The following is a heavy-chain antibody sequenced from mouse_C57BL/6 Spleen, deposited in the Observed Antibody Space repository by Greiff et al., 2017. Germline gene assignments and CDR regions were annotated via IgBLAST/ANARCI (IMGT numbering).Heavy chain of an antibody. CDR3: ARLRITTLFDY. CDR2: VFPGDGDT. V-gene: IGHV1-82*01. D-gene: IGHD2-4*01. CDR1: GYAFSSSW. J-gene: IGHJ2*01. Sequence: QVQLQQSGPELVKPGASVKISCKASGYAFSSSWMNWVKQRPGKGLEWIGRVFPGDGDTNYNGKFKGKATLTADKSSSTADMQRSSLTSEYSAVYFCARLRITTLFDYWGQGTTLTVSA.